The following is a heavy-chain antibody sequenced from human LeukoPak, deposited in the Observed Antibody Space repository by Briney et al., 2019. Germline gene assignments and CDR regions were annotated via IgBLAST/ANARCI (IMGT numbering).Heavy chain of an antibody. V-gene: IGHV4-34*01. Sequence: EPSETLSLTCAVYGGSFSGYYWSWIRQPPGKGLEWIGEINHSGSTNYNPSLKSRVTISVDTSKNQFSLKLSSVTAADTAVYYCARIVGATVVDYWGQGTLVTVPS. CDR2: INHSGST. CDR3: ARIVGATVVDY. D-gene: IGHD1-26*01. J-gene: IGHJ4*02. CDR1: GGSFSGYY.